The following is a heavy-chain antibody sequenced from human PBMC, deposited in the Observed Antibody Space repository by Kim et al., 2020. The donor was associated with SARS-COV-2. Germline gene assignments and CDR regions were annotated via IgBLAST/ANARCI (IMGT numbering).Heavy chain of an antibody. CDR1: GFTFSDYY. V-gene: IGHV3-11*05. D-gene: IGHD2-15*01. Sequence: GGSLRLSCAASGFTFSDYYMSWIRQAPGKGLEWVSYISSSSSYTNYADSVKGRFTISRDNAKNSLYLQMNSLRAEDTAVYYCARDRPSRGVVVVAATHGMDVWGQGTTVTVSS. CDR2: ISSSSSYT. CDR3: ARDRPSRGVVVVAATHGMDV. J-gene: IGHJ6*02.